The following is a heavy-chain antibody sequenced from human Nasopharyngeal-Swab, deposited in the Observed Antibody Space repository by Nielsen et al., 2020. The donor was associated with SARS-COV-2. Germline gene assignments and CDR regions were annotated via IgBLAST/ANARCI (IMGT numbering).Heavy chain of an antibody. CDR2: IYYTGAT. CDR1: DDSITSKSYY. V-gene: IGHV4-39*01. CDR3: ARRWGYPQYFDL. J-gene: IGHJ4*02. Sequence: LRLSCTVPDDSITSKSYYWGWIRQPPGKGLEWIGSIYYTGATYYNPSLESRVTISVDTSKKQFFLRLRSVTAADTAMYYCARRWGYPQYFDLWGQGTLVTVSS. D-gene: IGHD3-16*01.